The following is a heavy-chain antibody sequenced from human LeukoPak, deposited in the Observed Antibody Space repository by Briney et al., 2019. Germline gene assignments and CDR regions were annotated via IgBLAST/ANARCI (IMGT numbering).Heavy chain of an antibody. J-gene: IGHJ3*02. Sequence: ASVKVSCKASGYTFTSYYMHWVRQAPGQGLEWMGIINPSGGSTSYAQKFQGRVTMTRDTSTSTVYMELSSLRSEDTAVYYCARGVYYDYVWGSYRQRPKHDAFDIWGQGTMVTVSS. V-gene: IGHV1-46*01. CDR3: ARGVYYDYVWGSYRQRPKHDAFDI. CDR1: GYTFTSYY. D-gene: IGHD3-16*02. CDR2: INPSGGST.